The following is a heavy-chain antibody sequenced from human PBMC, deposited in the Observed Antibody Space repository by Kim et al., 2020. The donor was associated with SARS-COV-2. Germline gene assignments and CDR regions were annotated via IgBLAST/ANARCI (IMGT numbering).Heavy chain of an antibody. CDR3: AKSQASYFNDALDV. CDR1: GFTFSNYL. CDR2: IKGGGGNT. J-gene: IGHJ3*01. Sequence: GGSLRLSCSASGFTFSNYLLNWVRQAPGKGLEWVSAIKGGGGNTFYADSVKGRFTIPRDNPKNTLYLQMNSLRAEDTAIYYCAKSQASYFNDALDVWGRGTMVTVSS. D-gene: IGHD3-10*01. V-gene: IGHV3-23*01.